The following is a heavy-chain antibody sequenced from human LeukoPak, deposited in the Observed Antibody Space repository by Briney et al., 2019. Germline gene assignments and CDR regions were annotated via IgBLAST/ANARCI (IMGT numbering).Heavy chain of an antibody. CDR2: INWNGGST. CDR1: GFTFDDYG. Sequence: PGGSLRLSCAASGFTFDDYGMSWIRQAPGKGLEWVSGINWNGGSTGYADSVKGRFTISRDNAKNSLYLQMNSLRAEDTALYHCARVHSGSYSEFIYYYYMDVRGKGTTVTVSS. V-gene: IGHV3-20*01. J-gene: IGHJ6*03. D-gene: IGHD1-26*01. CDR3: ARVHSGSYSEFIYYYYMDV.